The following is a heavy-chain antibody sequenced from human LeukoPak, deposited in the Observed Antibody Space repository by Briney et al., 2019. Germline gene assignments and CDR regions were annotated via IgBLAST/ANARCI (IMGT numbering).Heavy chain of an antibody. D-gene: IGHD6-19*01. Sequence: ASVKVSCKASGGTFSSYAISWVRQAPGHELEWMGGIIPIFGTANYAQKFQGRVTITADESTSTAYMELSSLRSEDTAVYYCACSGYSSGWYDYWGQGTLVTVSS. CDR2: IIPIFGTA. CDR3: ACSGYSSGWYDY. V-gene: IGHV1-69*13. CDR1: GGTFSSYA. J-gene: IGHJ4*02.